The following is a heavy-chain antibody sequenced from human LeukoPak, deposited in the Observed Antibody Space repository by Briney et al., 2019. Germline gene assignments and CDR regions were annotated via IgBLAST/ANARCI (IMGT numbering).Heavy chain of an antibody. V-gene: IGHV5-51*01. CDR2: LYPADSRT. CDR3: TRQGRY. J-gene: IGHJ4*02. Sequence: GDSLKISCKASGYSFTSYWIGWVRQMPGKGLEWMGVLYPADSRTTYSPSFQGQVTITADKSISTAYLQWSSLKASDTAMYHCTRQGRYWGQGTLVTVSS. CDR1: GYSFTSYW.